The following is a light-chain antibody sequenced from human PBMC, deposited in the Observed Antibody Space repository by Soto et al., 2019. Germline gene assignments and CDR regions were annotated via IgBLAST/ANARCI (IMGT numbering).Light chain of an antibody. CDR2: DAS. Sequence: EIVLTQSPATLSLSPGKRATLSGRASQRVTNSLAWYQQKPGQAPRLLIYDASNRATGIPARFSGSGSGTDFTLTISSLEPEDFAVYYCQQRSNWPLTFGGGTKVEIK. J-gene: IGKJ4*01. V-gene: IGKV3-11*01. CDR3: QQRSNWPLT. CDR1: QRVTNS.